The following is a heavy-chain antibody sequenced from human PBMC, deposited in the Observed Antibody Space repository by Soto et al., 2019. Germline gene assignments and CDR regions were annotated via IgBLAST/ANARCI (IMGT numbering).Heavy chain of an antibody. CDR1: GYTFTSYG. J-gene: IGHJ5*02. D-gene: IGHD3-3*01. V-gene: IGHV1-18*01. CDR3: ARDIEVSYEFWSGYYEYNRFDP. Sequence: ASVKVSCKASGYTFTSYGISWVRQAPGQGLEWMGWISAYNGNTNYAQKLQGRVTMTTDTSTSTAYMELRSLRSDDTAVYSCARDIEVSYEFWSGYYEYNRFDPWGQGTLVTVSS. CDR2: ISAYNGNT.